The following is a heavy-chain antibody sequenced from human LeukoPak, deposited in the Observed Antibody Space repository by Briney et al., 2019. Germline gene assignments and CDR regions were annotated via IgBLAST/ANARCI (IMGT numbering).Heavy chain of an antibody. J-gene: IGHJ4*02. D-gene: IGHD6-25*01. CDR3: ARGKRIFDL. V-gene: IGHV3-11*01. CDR2: MSNNGYSV. Sequence: KPGGSLRLSCAGFGFTFRDFYMSWIRQAPGRGPEWVSYMSNNGYSVYYSASVKGRFTMSRDNGNSSLFLQMDSLRVDDTAVYYCARGKRIFDLWGQGVLVAVSS. CDR1: GFTFRDFY.